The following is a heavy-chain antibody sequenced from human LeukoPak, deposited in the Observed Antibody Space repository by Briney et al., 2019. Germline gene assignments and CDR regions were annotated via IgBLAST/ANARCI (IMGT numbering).Heavy chain of an antibody. V-gene: IGHV4-39*07. J-gene: IGHJ3*02. Sequence: SETLSLTCTVSGGSISSSSSYWGWIRQPPGKGLEWIGGIYYSGSTYYNPSLKSRVTMSVDTSKNQFSLKLSSVTAVDTAVYYCARTNERERGGEAFDIWGQGTMVTVSS. CDR2: IYYSGST. CDR3: ARTNERERGGEAFDI. CDR1: GGSISSSSSY. D-gene: IGHD3-16*01.